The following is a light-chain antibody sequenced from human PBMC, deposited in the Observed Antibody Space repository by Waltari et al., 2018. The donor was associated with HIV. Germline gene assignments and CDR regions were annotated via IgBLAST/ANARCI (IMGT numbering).Light chain of an antibody. Sequence: DIVMTQSPDSLAVSLGERATLHCTSSQSVLASSANQHYLAWYQQRPGQPPTLLIYLASSRESGVPDRFSGSGSGTDFALTISSLQAEDVAVYYCQQYFLTPFTFGGGTKVESK. CDR2: LAS. CDR3: QQYFLTPFT. CDR1: QSVLASSANQHY. J-gene: IGKJ4*01. V-gene: IGKV4-1*01.